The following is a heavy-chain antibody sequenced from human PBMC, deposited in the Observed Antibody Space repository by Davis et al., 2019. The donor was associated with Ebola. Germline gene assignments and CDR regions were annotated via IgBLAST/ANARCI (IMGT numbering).Heavy chain of an antibody. CDR2: ISAYNGNT. D-gene: IGHD6-19*01. J-gene: IGHJ3*02. Sequence: ASVKVSCKASGYTFTSYGISWVRQAPGQGLEWMGWISAYNGNTNYAQKLQGRVTMTTDTSTSTAYMELRSLRSDDTAVYYCARDSGSGWYGSHDAFDIWGQGTMVTVSS. CDR3: ARDSGSGWYGSHDAFDI. V-gene: IGHV1-18*01. CDR1: GYTFTSYG.